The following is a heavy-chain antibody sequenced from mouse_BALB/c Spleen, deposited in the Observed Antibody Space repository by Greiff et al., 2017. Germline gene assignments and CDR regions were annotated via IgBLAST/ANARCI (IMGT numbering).Heavy chain of an antibody. D-gene: IGHD3-1*01. J-gene: IGHJ4*01. CDR3: ARSGATGPDYAMDY. Sequence: VQLQQSGAELMKPGASVKISCKATGYTFSSYWIEWVKQRPGHGLEWIGEILPGSGSTNYNEKFKGKATFTADTSSNTAYMQLSSLTSEDSAVYYCARSGATGPDYAMDYWGQGTSVNVAS. V-gene: IGHV1-9*01. CDR1: GYTFSSYW. CDR2: ILPGSGST.